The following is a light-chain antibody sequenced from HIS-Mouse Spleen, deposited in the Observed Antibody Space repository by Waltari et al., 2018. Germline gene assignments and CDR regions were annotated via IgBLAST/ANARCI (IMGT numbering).Light chain of an antibody. Sequence: SYVLTQPPSVSVAPGKTARITCGGNNIGSKNVHWYQQKPGQAPVLVVYDDSDRPSGIPERFSGSNSGNTATLTISRVEAGDEADYYCQVWDSSSDLWVFGGGTKLTVL. V-gene: IGLV3-21*03. CDR3: QVWDSSSDLWV. J-gene: IGLJ3*02. CDR1: NIGSKN. CDR2: DDS.